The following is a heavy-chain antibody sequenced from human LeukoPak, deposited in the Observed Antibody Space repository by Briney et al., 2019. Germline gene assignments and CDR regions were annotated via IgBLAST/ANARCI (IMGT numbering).Heavy chain of an antibody. D-gene: IGHD4-11*01. V-gene: IGHV4-39*07. Sequence: SETLSLTCSVSGGSISSSSHYWDWIRQPPGEGLEWIGSIFYSGSTYYNPSLKSRVTISVDRSKNQLSLKLSSVTAADTAVYYCARDADYSNPNYYYYMDVWGKGTTVTVSS. CDR3: ARDADYSNPNYYYYMDV. CDR1: GGSISSSSHY. J-gene: IGHJ6*03. CDR2: IFYSGST.